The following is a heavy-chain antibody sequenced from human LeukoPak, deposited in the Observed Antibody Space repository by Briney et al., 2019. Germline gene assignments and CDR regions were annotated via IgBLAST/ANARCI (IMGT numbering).Heavy chain of an antibody. V-gene: IGHV4-31*03. Sequence: SETLSLTCTVTGGSISSGGYYWSWIRQHPGKGLEWIGYIYYSGSTYYNPSLKSRVTISVDTSKNQFSLKLSSVTAADTAVYYCAIAVGDYVPDAFDIWGQGTMVTVSS. CDR1: GGSISSGGYY. CDR2: IYYSGST. CDR3: AIAVGDYVPDAFDI. D-gene: IGHD4-17*01. J-gene: IGHJ3*02.